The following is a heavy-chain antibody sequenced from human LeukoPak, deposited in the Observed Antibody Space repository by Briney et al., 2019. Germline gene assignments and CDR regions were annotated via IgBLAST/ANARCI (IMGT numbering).Heavy chain of an antibody. CDR3: ARDSEGLGTFDY. J-gene: IGHJ4*02. Sequence: SQTLSLTCTVSGGSISSGDYYWSWIRQPPGKGPEWIVYIYYSGSTYYNPSLKSRVTISVDTSKNQFSLKLSSVTAADTAVYYCARDSEGLGTFDYWGQGTLVTVSS. D-gene: IGHD3-16*01. V-gene: IGHV4-30-4*01. CDR1: GGSISSGDYY. CDR2: IYYSGST.